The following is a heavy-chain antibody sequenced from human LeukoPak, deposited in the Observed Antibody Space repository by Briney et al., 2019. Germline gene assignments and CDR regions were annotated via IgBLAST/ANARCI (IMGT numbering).Heavy chain of an antibody. V-gene: IGHV3-20*04. CDR1: GFTFDDYG. CDR2: INWNGGST. CDR3: ARQWVDSSGYYFVSGYYYYMDV. D-gene: IGHD3-22*01. J-gene: IGHJ6*03. Sequence: GGSLRLSCAASGFTFDDYGMSWVRQAPGKGLEWVSGINWNGGSTGYADSVKGRFTISRDNAKNSLYLQMNSLRAEDTALYYCARQWVDSSGYYFVSGYYYYMDVWGKGTTVTVSS.